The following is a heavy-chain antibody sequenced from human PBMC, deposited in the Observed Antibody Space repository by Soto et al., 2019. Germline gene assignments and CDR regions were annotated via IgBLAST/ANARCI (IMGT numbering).Heavy chain of an antibody. CDR1: GFTFSSYA. D-gene: IGHD6-19*01. V-gene: IGHV3-23*01. CDR3: AKDRTYSSGWLYYFDY. Sequence: RGSLRLSCAASGFTFSSYAMSWVRQAPGKGLEWVSAISGSGGSTYYADSVKGRFTISRDNSKNTLYLQMNSLRAEDTAVYYCAKDRTYSSGWLYYFDYWGQGTLVTVSS. CDR2: ISGSGGST. J-gene: IGHJ4*02.